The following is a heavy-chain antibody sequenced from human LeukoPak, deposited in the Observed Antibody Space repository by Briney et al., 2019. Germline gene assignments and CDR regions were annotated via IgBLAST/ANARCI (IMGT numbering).Heavy chain of an antibody. J-gene: IGHJ5*02. CDR1: GGSISRSSYS. CDR3: ASYYDVLTVLNWFDP. V-gene: IGHV4-39*02. CDR2: IHYSGGT. D-gene: IGHD3-9*01. Sequence: SETLSLTCTVSGGSISRSSYSWGWIRQPPGKGLEWIGTIHYSGGTYYNPSLKGRVTISVDTSKNHYSVRLSSVTAADTAVYYCASYYDVLTVLNWFDPWGQGTLVTVSS.